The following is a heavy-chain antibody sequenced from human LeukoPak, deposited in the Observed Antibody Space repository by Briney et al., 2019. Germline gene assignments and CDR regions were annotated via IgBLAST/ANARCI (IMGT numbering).Heavy chain of an antibody. Sequence: GGSLRLSCAASGFTFSSYSMNWVRQAPGKGLEWVSSISSSSSYIYYADSVKGRFTISRDNARNSLYLQMNSLRAEDTAVYYCFLGYCSGGSCYRSYDSSGYLDYWGQGTLVTVSS. V-gene: IGHV3-21*01. CDR2: ISSSSSYI. D-gene: IGHD2-15*01. CDR1: GFTFSSYS. CDR3: FLGYCSGGSCYRSYDSSGYLDY. J-gene: IGHJ4*02.